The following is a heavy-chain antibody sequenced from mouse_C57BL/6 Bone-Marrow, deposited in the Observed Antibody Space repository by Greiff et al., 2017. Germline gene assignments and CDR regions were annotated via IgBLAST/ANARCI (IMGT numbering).Heavy chain of an antibody. CDR2: IDPENGDT. Sequence: EVQLVESGAELVRPGASVKLSCTASGFNLKDAYMHWVKQRPEQGLEWIGWIDPENGDTEYASKFQGKATITADTSSNTAYLQLSSLTSEDTAVYYCTCDTPAPHYFDYWGQGTTLTVSS. CDR3: TCDTPAPHYFDY. V-gene: IGHV14-4*01. J-gene: IGHJ2*01. CDR1: GFNLKDAY.